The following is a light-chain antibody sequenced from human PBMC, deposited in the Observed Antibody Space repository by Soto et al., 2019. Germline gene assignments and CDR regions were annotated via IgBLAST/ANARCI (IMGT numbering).Light chain of an antibody. Sequence: QSALTQPASVSGSPGQSITISCTGTSSDVGGYNYVSWYQQHPGKAPKLMIYDVSNRPSGVYNRFSGSKSGNTASLTISGLQAEDEANYYCSSYTSSSTRVVFGGGTKLTVL. J-gene: IGLJ2*01. CDR3: SSYTSSSTRVV. CDR1: SSDVGGYNY. V-gene: IGLV2-14*01. CDR2: DVS.